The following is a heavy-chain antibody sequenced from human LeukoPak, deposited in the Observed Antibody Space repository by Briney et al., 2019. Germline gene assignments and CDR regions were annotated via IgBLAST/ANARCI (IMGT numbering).Heavy chain of an antibody. CDR1: GFTFDDYA. Sequence: GGSLRLSCAASGFTFDDYAMHWVRQAPGKGLEWVSLITWDGGSTYYADSVKGRFTISRDNSKNSLYLQMNSLRTEDTALYYCAKGKNTGSYLSHVDYWGQGTLVTVSS. J-gene: IGHJ4*02. V-gene: IGHV3-43*01. CDR2: ITWDGGST. CDR3: AKGKNTGSYLSHVDY. D-gene: IGHD3-10*01.